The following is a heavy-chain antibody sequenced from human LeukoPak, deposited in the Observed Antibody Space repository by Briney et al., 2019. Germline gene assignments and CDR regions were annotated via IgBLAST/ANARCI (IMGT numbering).Heavy chain of an antibody. CDR1: GGSFSGYY. Sequence: PSETLSLTCAVYGGSFSGYYWSWIRQPPGKGLEWIGEINHSGSTNYNPSLKSRVTISVDTSKNQFSLKLSSVTAADTAVYYCARAYSYDAFEIWGQGTMVTVSS. J-gene: IGHJ3*02. V-gene: IGHV4-34*01. D-gene: IGHD2-21*01. CDR2: INHSGST. CDR3: ARAYSYDAFEI.